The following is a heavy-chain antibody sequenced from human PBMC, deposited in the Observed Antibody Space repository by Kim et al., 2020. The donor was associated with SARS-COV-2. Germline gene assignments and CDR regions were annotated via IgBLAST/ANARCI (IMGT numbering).Heavy chain of an antibody. Sequence: KFQGRVTMTRDTSTSTVYMELSSLRSEDTAVYYCARLARTGTSYNYFDYWGQGTLVTVSS. J-gene: IGHJ4*02. V-gene: IGHV1-46*01. D-gene: IGHD1-1*01. CDR3: ARLARTGTSYNYFDY.